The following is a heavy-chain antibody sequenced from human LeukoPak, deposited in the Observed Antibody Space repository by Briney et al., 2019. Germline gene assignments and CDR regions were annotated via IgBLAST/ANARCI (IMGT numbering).Heavy chain of an antibody. D-gene: IGHD1-26*01. J-gene: IGHJ4*02. V-gene: IGHV4-59*08. CDR3: ARVGSGNFDY. CDR1: GVSISSYY. Sequence: SETLSLTCTVSGVSISSYYWSWIRQPPGQGLEWIGYIYYSGNTNYNPSLKSRVTISIDTSKNQFSLELNSVTAADTAVYYCARVGSGNFDYWGQGTLVTVSS. CDR2: IYYSGNT.